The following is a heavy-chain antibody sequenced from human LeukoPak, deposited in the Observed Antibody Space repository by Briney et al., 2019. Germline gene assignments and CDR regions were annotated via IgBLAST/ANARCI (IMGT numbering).Heavy chain of an antibody. CDR1: GFTFSSYG. V-gene: IGHV3-30*02. Sequence: GGSLRLSCAASGFTFSSYGMHWVRQAPGKGLEWVAFIRYDGSNKYYADSVKGRFTISRDNSKNTLYLQMNSLRAEDTAVYYCAKDGVRSWELAFDYWGQGTLVTVSS. CDR3: AKDGVRSWELAFDY. J-gene: IGHJ4*02. D-gene: IGHD1-26*01. CDR2: IRYDGSNK.